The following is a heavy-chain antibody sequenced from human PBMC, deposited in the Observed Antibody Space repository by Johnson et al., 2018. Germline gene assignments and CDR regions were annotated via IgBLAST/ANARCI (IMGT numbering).Heavy chain of an antibody. CDR2: ISYDGSNK. V-gene: IGHV3-30-3*01. Sequence: QVQLVQSGGGVVQPGRSLRLSCAASGFTFSSYAMHWVRQAPGKGLEWVAVISYDGSNKYYVDSVKGRFTISRDNAKNSLYLQMNSLRAEDTAVYYCARHYMDVWGKGTTVTVSS. CDR1: GFTFSSYA. J-gene: IGHJ6*03. CDR3: ARHYMDV.